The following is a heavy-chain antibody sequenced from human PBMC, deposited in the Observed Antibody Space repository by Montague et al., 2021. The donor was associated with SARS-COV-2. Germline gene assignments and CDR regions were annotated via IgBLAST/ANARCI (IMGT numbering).Heavy chain of an antibody. Sequence: CAISGDSVSSNSAAWNWIRQSPSRGLEWLGRTYYRSKWYNDYAVSVKSRITINPDTSKNQFPLQLNSVTPEDTAVYYCARDGGLYSSSWYLGYFDYWGQGTLVTVSS. D-gene: IGHD6-13*01. CDR1: GDSVSSNSAA. J-gene: IGHJ4*02. CDR3: ARDGGLYSSSWYLGYFDY. CDR2: TYYRSKWYN. V-gene: IGHV6-1*01.